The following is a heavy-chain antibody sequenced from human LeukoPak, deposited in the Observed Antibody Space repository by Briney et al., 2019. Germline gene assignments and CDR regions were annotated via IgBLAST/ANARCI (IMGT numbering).Heavy chain of an antibody. CDR2: ISYDGNNK. CDR3: AREDGTAMDNAFDI. Sequence: GGSLRLSCAASGFTFSNYAMHWVRQAPGKGLEWVTLISYDGNNKYYPDSVKGRFTISRDNSKNTLYLQMNSLRAEDTAVYYCAREDGTAMDNAFDIWGQGTMVTVSS. V-gene: IGHV3-30*04. J-gene: IGHJ3*02. CDR1: GFTFSNYA. D-gene: IGHD5-18*01.